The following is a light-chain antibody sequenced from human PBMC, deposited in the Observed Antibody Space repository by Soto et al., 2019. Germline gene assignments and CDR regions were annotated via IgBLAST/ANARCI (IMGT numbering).Light chain of an antibody. CDR1: SRDVGGYNY. J-gene: IGLJ2*01. V-gene: IGLV2-14*01. Sequence: QSALTQPASVSGSPGQSITISCTGTSRDVGGYNYVSWHQQHPGKAPKVIITEVSNRPSGVSNRFSGSKSGNTASLTISGLQADDEAADYCSSYISSSTFVVFGGGTKLTVL. CDR3: SSYISSSTFVV. CDR2: EVS.